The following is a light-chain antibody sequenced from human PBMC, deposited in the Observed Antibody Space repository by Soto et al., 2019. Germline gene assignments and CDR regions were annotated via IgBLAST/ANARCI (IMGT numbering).Light chain of an antibody. Sequence: EIVLTQSPGTLSLSPGERATLSCRSSQSVSSSYLAWYQQKPGQAPRLLIYGASSRATGIPDRFSGSGSGTDFTLTISRLEPEDVAVYYCQQYGSSSTWTFGQGTKVDI. J-gene: IGKJ1*01. CDR1: QSVSSSY. V-gene: IGKV3-20*01. CDR2: GAS. CDR3: QQYGSSSTWT.